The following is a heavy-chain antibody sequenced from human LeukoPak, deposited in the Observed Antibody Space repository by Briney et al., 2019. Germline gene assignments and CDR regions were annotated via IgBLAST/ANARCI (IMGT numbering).Heavy chain of an antibody. Sequence: GGSLRLSCAASGFTFGNYPMSWVRQAPGKGLEWISVVSANGISTLYADSVKGRFTISRDNPMNTLYLQMSSLRAEDTAVYYCAKDRGYTTGRDFDYWGQGALVTVSS. CDR2: VSANGIST. CDR1: GFTFGNYP. D-gene: IGHD3-10*01. J-gene: IGHJ4*02. V-gene: IGHV3-23*01. CDR3: AKDRGYTTGRDFDY.